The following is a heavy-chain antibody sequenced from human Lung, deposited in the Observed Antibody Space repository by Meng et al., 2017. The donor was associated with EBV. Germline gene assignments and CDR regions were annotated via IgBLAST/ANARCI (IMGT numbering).Heavy chain of an antibody. CDR2: ISAYNGNT. CDR1: GYIFNNYG. CDR3: AREDSSGYSYYFDY. Sequence: QVQLVQSGAEVKKPXASVKVSCXASGYIFNNYGVSWVRQAPGQGPEWMGWISAYNGNTNYAQNFQGRFTMTTDTSTSTAYMELRSLRSDDTAVYYCAREDSSGYSYYFDYWGQGTLVTVSS. V-gene: IGHV1-18*01. J-gene: IGHJ4*02. D-gene: IGHD3-22*01.